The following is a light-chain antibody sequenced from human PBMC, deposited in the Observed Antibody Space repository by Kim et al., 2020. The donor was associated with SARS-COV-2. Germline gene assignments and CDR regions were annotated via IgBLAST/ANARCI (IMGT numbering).Light chain of an antibody. Sequence: EIVMTQSPATLSVSPGERVTLSCRASQTVDRNLAWYQQKGGQPPRLLIYRASTRATDIPDRFSGSGSGTEFTLTIHSLRSEDSGNYYCQQLSKWPLTFGGGTKLEI. CDR3: QQLSKWPLT. V-gene: IGKV3-15*01. J-gene: IGKJ4*01. CDR2: RAS. CDR1: QTVDRN.